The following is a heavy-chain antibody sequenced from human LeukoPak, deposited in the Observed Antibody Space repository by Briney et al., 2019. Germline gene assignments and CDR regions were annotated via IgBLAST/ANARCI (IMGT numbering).Heavy chain of an antibody. V-gene: IGHV4-39*01. CDR2: IFYSGST. D-gene: IGHD3-22*01. CDR1: VGSISSSSYY. CDR3: ARQAAGITKIVVVTTGGAFDI. J-gene: IGHJ3*02. Sequence: SETLSLTCTVSVGSISSSSYYGGWIRQPPGEGLEWIGCIFYSGSTYYHPSLKSRVTISVDTSKNQCSLKLSSVTAADTAVYDCARQAAGITKIVVVTTGGAFDIWGQGTMVTVSS.